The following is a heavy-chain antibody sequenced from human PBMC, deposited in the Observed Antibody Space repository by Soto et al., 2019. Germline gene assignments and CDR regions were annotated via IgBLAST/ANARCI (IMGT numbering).Heavy chain of an antibody. D-gene: IGHD7-27*01. Sequence: QVPLQQWGAGLLKPSETLSLTCAVYGGSFSGYYWSWIRQPPGKGLEWIGEINHSGSTNYNPSLKSRVTISVDTSKNQFSLKLSSVTAADTAVYYCARAVWGSASDYWGQGTLVTVSS. CDR1: GGSFSGYY. CDR3: ARAVWGSASDY. J-gene: IGHJ4*02. CDR2: INHSGST. V-gene: IGHV4-34*01.